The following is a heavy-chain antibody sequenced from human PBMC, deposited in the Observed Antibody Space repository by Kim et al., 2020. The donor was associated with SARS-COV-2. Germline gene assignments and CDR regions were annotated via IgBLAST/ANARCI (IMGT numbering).Heavy chain of an antibody. J-gene: IGHJ6*02. CDR1: GFTFSSYS. V-gene: IGHV3-48*02. Sequence: GGSLRLSCAASGFTFSSYSMNWVRQAPGKGLEWVSYISSSSSTIYYADSVKGRFTIYRDNAKNSLYLQMNSLRDEDTAVYYCAREKWLSPYYYYGMDVWGQGTTVTVSS. CDR3: AREKWLSPYYYYGMDV. CDR2: ISSSSSTI. D-gene: IGHD5-12*01.